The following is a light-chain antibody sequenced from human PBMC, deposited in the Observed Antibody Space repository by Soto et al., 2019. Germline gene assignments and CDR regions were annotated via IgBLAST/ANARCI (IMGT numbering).Light chain of an antibody. CDR3: QQRSNWPSIT. CDR1: QSVSSY. Sequence: DIVLTQSPATLSLSPGERATLSCRASQSVSSYLAWYQQKPGKAPRLLIYGASNRAAGIPARFSGLGSGTDLTLTISSLEPEDVAVYYCQQRSNWPSITFGQGTRLEIK. V-gene: IGKV3-11*01. J-gene: IGKJ5*01. CDR2: GAS.